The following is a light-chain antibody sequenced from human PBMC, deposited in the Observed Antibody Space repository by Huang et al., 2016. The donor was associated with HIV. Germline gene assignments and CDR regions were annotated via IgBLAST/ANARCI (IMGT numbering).Light chain of an antibody. CDR3: QQYSDWPLWT. J-gene: IGKJ1*01. Sequence: EIVMTQSPATLSVSPGERATLSCRASQSVSNNLAWYQQKLGQAPRLLIYGASTRATGIPARCSGSGSGTDFTLTISSLQSEDFAVYYCQQYSDWPLWTFGQGSKVEIK. V-gene: IGKV3-15*01. CDR1: QSVSNN. CDR2: GAS.